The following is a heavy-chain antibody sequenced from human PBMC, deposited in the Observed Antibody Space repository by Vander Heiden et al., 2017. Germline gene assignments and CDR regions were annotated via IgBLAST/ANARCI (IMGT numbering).Heavy chain of an antibody. J-gene: IGHJ4*02. D-gene: IGHD4-17*01. CDR2: IWYDGSNK. CDR1: GFTFSSYG. Sequence: QVQLVESGGGVVQPGRSLRLSCAAYGFTFSSYGMHWVRQAPGKGLEWVAVIWYDGSNKYYADSVKGRFTISRDNSKNTLYLQMNSLRAEDTAVYYCARRERAYGDYAGYWGQGTLVTVSS. V-gene: IGHV3-33*01. CDR3: ARRERAYGDYAGY.